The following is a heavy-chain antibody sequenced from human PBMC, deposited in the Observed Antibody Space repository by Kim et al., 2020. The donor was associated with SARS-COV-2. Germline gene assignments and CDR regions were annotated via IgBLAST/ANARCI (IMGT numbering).Heavy chain of an antibody. CDR3: ARDNNLSTFDP. CDR2: INPSGGAT. J-gene: IGHJ5*02. CDR1: GYTFTTHY. V-gene: IGHV1-46*01. Sequence: ASVKVSCKASGYTFTTHYILWARQAPGQGLEWVALINPSGGATTYAQRFQGRLTVTSDTSTSTVYMELSNLRSEDTAVYYCARDNNLSTFDPWGQGTLV.